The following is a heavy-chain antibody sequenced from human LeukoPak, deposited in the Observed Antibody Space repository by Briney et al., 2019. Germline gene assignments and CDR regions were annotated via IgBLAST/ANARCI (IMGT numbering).Heavy chain of an antibody. CDR3: ARCIFWHHS. CDR2: MYTSGTT. D-gene: IGHD3-9*01. Sequence: PSETLSLTCTVSGDSISSDSYFWSWIRQPAGKGLEWIGRMYTSGTTNYNPSLKSRVTISVDTSKSQFSLKLSSVTAADTAVYYCARCIFWHHSWGQGTLVTVSS. J-gene: IGHJ4*02. V-gene: IGHV4-61*02. CDR1: GDSISSDSYF.